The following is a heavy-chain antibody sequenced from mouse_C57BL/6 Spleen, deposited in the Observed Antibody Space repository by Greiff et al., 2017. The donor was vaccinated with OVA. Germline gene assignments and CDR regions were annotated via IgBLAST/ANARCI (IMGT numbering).Heavy chain of an antibody. CDR1: GYSIPSGYY. CDR2: ISYDGSN. J-gene: IGHJ2*01. Sequence: EVKLQESGPGLVKPSQSLSLTCSVTGYSIPSGYYWNWIRQFPGNKLEWMGYISYDGSNNYNPSLKNRISITRDTSKNQFFLKLNSVTTEDTATYYCARDLDYWGQGTTLTVSS. V-gene: IGHV3-6*01. CDR3: ARDLDY.